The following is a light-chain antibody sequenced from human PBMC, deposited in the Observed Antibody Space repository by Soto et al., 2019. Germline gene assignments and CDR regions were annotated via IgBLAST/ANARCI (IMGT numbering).Light chain of an antibody. J-gene: IGLJ3*02. CDR3: CSYAYTLSV. CDR2: EGT. Sequence: QSVLTQPASVSGSPGQSITISCIGTSTDVGSYNLFSWYQQHPGKAPKLIIYEGTKRPAGVSNRFSGSTSGNTAALTVSGLQAEDEADYFCCSYAYTLSVFGGGTKVTVL. V-gene: IGLV2-23*01. CDR1: STDVGSYNL.